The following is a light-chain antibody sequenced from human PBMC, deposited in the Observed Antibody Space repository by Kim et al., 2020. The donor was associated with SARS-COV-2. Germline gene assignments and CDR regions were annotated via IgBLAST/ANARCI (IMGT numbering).Light chain of an antibody. CDR1: QDIGDN. Sequence: ETTLTQSPAFMSATPGDKVNISCKASQDIGDNVNWYRQWPGVTTTFIIQEATTLVPGISPRFSGSGYGTDFTLTINNMVPEDAAYYFCLQHDNFPYTFGQGTKLEI. J-gene: IGKJ2*01. V-gene: IGKV5-2*01. CDR3: LQHDNFPYT. CDR2: EAT.